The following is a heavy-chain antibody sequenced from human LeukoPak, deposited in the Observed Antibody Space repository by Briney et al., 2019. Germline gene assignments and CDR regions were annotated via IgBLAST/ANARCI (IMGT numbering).Heavy chain of an antibody. CDR3: AKSPYGSSGSFNFDY. Sequence: GGSLRLSCAASGFTFSSYAMSWVRQAPGKGLEWVSAISGSGGSTYYADSVKGRFTISRDNSKNTLYLQRNSLRAEDTAVYYCAKSPYGSSGSFNFDYWGQGTLVTVSS. D-gene: IGHD3-22*01. V-gene: IGHV3-23*01. J-gene: IGHJ4*02. CDR2: ISGSGGST. CDR1: GFTFSSYA.